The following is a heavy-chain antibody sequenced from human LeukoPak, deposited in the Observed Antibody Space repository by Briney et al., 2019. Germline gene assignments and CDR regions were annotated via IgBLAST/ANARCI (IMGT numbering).Heavy chain of an antibody. CDR3: ARRGYSGYDFYIDY. D-gene: IGHD5-12*01. V-gene: IGHV1-2*02. CDR1: GYTFTGYY. CDR2: INPSGGGT. J-gene: IGHJ4*02. Sequence: ASVKVSCRASGYTFTGYYMHWVRQAPGQGLEWMGWINPSGGGTNYAQKFQGRVTMTRDTSISTAYMELSSLRSDDTAVYYCARRGYSGYDFYIDYWGQGTLVTVSS.